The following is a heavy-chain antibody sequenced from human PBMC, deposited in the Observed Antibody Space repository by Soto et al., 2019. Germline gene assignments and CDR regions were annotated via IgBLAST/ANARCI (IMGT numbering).Heavy chain of an antibody. D-gene: IGHD6-6*01. CDR3: ARDRSSSSFWYFDL. J-gene: IGHJ2*01. Sequence: QVQLVQSGAEVKKPGASVKVSCKASGYTFTSYAMHWVRQAPGQRLEWMGWINAGNGNTKYSQKFQGRVTITRDTSASTAYMELSSLRAEDTAVYYCARDRSSSSFWYFDLWGRGTLVTVSS. V-gene: IGHV1-3*01. CDR2: INAGNGNT. CDR1: GYTFTSYA.